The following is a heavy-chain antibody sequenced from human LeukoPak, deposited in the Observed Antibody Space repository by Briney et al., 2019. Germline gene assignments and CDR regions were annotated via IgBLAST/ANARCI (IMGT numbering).Heavy chain of an antibody. CDR3: AGYSSSSGQFDY. Sequence: SETLSLTCTVSGGSISSHDWSWIRQPPGKGMEWIGYIYYSGSTNYNPSLKSRVTISVDTSKNQFSLKLSSVTAADTAVYYCAGYSSSSGQFDYWGQETLVTVSS. V-gene: IGHV4-59*11. CDR1: GGSISSHD. D-gene: IGHD6-6*01. J-gene: IGHJ4*02. CDR2: IYYSGST.